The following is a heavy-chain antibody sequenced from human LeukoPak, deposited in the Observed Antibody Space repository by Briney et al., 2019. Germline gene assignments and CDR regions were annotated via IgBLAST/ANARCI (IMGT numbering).Heavy chain of an antibody. CDR2: ISSGGSTI. J-gene: IGHJ4*02. CDR1: GSTLSSYE. Sequence: GGSLRLSCAASGSTLSSYEMNWVRQAPGKGLEWVSYISSGGSTIVYADAVKGRFTISRDNAKNSLYLQMNGLRAEDTAVYYCARDKSVSGVYFDNWGQGTLVTVSS. D-gene: IGHD5/OR15-5a*01. V-gene: IGHV3-48*03. CDR3: ARDKSVSGVYFDN.